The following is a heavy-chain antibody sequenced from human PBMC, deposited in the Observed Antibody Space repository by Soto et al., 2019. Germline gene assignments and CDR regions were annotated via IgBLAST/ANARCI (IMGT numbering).Heavy chain of an antibody. CDR3: ARPVWHYYDSSGPTPTGNWFEP. CDR1: GYTFTSYG. CDR2: ISAYNGNT. V-gene: IGHV1-18*01. Sequence: ASVKVSCKASGYTFTSYGISWVRQAPGQGLEWMGWISAYNGNTNYAQKLQGRVTMTTDTSTSTAYMELRSLRSDDTAVYYCARPVWHYYDSSGPTPTGNWFEPWGQGTMVTVSS. D-gene: IGHD3-22*01. J-gene: IGHJ5*02.